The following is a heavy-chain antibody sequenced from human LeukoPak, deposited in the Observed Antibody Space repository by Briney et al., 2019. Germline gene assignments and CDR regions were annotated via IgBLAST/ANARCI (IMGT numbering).Heavy chain of an antibody. Sequence: GGSLRLSCAASGFTFSSYSMNWVRQAPGKGLEWVSSISSSSSYIYYADSVKGRFTFSRDNAKKSLSLQMNSLRAEDTAVYYCAREARNYYGVDLWGQGTTVTVSS. CDR3: AREARNYYGVDL. J-gene: IGHJ6*02. V-gene: IGHV3-21*01. CDR2: ISSSSSYI. CDR1: GFTFSSYS.